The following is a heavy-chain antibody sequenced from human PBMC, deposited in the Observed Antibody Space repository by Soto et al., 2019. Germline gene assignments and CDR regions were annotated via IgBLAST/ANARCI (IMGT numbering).Heavy chain of an antibody. J-gene: IGHJ6*02. V-gene: IGHV3-72*01. D-gene: IGHD6-19*01. CDR2: IRRKANSYTT. CDR1: GLIFSDYH. Sequence: EVQLVESGGGLVQPGGSLRLSCAASGLIFSDYHMDWVRQAPGKGLEWVGRIRRKANSYTTEYAASVKGRFTISRYDSMNSLYVQINSLKCESTAVYYCAMLGGWSGGSSGMDVWGQGTTVSVSS. CDR3: AMLGGWSGGSSGMDV.